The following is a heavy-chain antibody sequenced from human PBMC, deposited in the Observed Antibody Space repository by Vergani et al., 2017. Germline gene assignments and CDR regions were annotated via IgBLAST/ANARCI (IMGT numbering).Heavy chain of an antibody. CDR1: GFTFSSYW. CDR2: IKQDGSEK. D-gene: IGHD6-19*01. J-gene: IGHJ4*02. CDR3: ARVGSAVAEDY. Sequence: EVQLVESGGGLVQPGGSLRLSCAASGFTFSSYWMSWVRQAPGKGLEWVSNIKQDGSEKYYVDSVKGRFTISRDNAKNSLYLQMNSLRAEDTAVYYCARVGSAVAEDYWGQGTLVTVSS. V-gene: IGHV3-7*04.